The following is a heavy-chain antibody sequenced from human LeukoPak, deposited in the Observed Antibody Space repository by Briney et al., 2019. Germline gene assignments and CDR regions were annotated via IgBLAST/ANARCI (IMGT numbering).Heavy chain of an antibody. Sequence: PGGSLRLSCAGSGFTFDDYAIHWVRQAPGKGLEWVSGISWDSGTIVYADSVKGRFTISRDNSKNSLYLRMNSLRAEDTALYYCAKDFHSGDYYYYYMDVWGKGTTVTVSS. CDR3: AKDFHSGDYYYYYMDV. D-gene: IGHD3-10*01. V-gene: IGHV3-9*01. J-gene: IGHJ6*03. CDR1: GFTFDDYA. CDR2: ISWDSGTI.